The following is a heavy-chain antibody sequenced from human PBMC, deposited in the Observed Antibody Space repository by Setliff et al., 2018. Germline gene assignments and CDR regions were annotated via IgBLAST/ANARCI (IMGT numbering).Heavy chain of an antibody. D-gene: IGHD3-10*01. J-gene: IGHJ6*03. CDR1: GFIFSDYY. CDR2: ITSSGNTI. Sequence: LRLSCAASGFIFSDYYMSWIRQAPGKGLECISYITSSGNTIYYADSVKGRFTISRDSAKNELYLQMNSLRAEDTAVYYCAREGKEGFGELPDYYYYYMDVWGKGTTVTVSS. CDR3: AREGKEGFGELPDYYYYYMDV. V-gene: IGHV3-11*04.